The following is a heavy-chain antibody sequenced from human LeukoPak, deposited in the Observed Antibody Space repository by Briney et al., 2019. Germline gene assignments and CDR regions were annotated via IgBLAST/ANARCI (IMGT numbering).Heavy chain of an antibody. D-gene: IGHD2-8*01. V-gene: IGHV4-34*01. Sequence: SETLSLTCAVYGGSFSGYYWSWIRQPPGKGLEWIGEINHSGSTNYNPSLKSRVTISVDTSKNQFSLKLSSVTAADTAVYYCARVARFWGTPFSGPNAWRYFDYWGQGTLVTVSS. CDR2: INHSGST. J-gene: IGHJ4*02. CDR1: GGSFSGYY. CDR3: ARVARFWGTPFSGPNAWRYFDY.